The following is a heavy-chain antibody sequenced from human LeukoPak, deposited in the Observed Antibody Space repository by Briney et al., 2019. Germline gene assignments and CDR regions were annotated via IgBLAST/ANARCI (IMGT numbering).Heavy chain of an antibody. CDR2: ISGSGGST. Sequence: QPGGSLRLSCAASGFTFSSYGMSWVRQAPGKGLEWVSGISGSGGSTYYGDSVKGRFTISRDNSKNTLYVQMNSLRVDDTAVYYCVKDMGRLGGMDWGQGTMVTVSS. V-gene: IGHV3-23*01. J-gene: IGHJ3*01. D-gene: IGHD3-16*01. CDR1: GFTFSSYG. CDR3: VKDMGRLGGMD.